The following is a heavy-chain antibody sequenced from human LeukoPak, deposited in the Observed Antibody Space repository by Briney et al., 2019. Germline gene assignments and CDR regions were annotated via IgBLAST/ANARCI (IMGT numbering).Heavy chain of an antibody. CDR3: ARAFGSGSQVINYFVF. CDR2: INSDGSTT. CDR1: GFTFITYW. D-gene: IGHD3-10*01. V-gene: IGHV3-74*01. J-gene: IGHJ4*02. Sequence: GGSLRLSCAASGFTFITYWMHWVRQAPGKGLVWVSSINSDGSTTTYADSVKGRFTISRDNAKNMVYLQMNSLRAEDTAVYYCARAFGSGSQVINYFVFWGQGTLVTVSS.